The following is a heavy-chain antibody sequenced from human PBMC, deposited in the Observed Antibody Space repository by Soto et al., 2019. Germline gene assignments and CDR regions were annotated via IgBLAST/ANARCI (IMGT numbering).Heavy chain of an antibody. Sequence: GGTLRLSCAASEFIVSTIYMSWVRQAPGKGLEWVSTIYADGRTYYADSVKGRFTMSRDDVKNTLFPQMNSLRVEDTAVYYCARDIDYCGQGT. J-gene: IGHJ4*02. CDR3: ARDIDY. CDR2: IYADGRT. V-gene: IGHV3-66*01. CDR1: EFIVSTIY.